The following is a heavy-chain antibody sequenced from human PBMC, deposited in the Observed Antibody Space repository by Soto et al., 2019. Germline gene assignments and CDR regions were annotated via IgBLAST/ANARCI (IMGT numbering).Heavy chain of an antibody. CDR2: IWYDGSNK. V-gene: IGHV3-33*06. D-gene: IGHD2-2*01. Sequence: GGSLRLSCAASGFTFSSYGMHWVRQAPGKGLEWVAVIWYDGSNKYYAGSVKGRFTISRDNSKNTLYLQIDGLRAEDTAVYYCAKDPDCSSPSCYHSGRDFDCWGQGTLVTVSS. J-gene: IGHJ4*02. CDR1: GFTFSSYG. CDR3: AKDPDCSSPSCYHSGRDFDC.